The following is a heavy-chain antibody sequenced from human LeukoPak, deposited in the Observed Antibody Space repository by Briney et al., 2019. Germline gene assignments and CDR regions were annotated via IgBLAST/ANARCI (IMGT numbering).Heavy chain of an antibody. Sequence: ASVKVSCKASGYTFTSYYMHWVRQATGQGLEWMGWMNPNSGNTGYAQKFQGRVTITRNTSISTAYMELSSLRSEDTAVYYCARDSSALVWNYWGQGTLVTVSS. CDR2: MNPNSGNT. J-gene: IGHJ4*02. D-gene: IGHD5-18*01. CDR1: GYTFTSYY. V-gene: IGHV1-8*03. CDR3: ARDSSALVWNY.